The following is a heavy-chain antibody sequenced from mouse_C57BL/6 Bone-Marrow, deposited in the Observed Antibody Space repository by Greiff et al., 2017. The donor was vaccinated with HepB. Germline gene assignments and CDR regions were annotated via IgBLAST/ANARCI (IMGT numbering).Heavy chain of an antibody. J-gene: IGHJ2*01. CDR1: GYTFTDYE. CDR2: IDPETGGT. CDR3: QTHDYYGSSYNY. V-gene: IGHV1-15*01. D-gene: IGHD1-1*01. Sequence: VHLVESGAELVRPGASVTLSCKASGYTFTDYEMHWVKQTPVHGLEWIGAIDPETGGTAYNQKFKGKAILTADKSSSTAYMELRSLTSEDSAVYYCQTHDYYGSSYNYWGQGTTLTVSS.